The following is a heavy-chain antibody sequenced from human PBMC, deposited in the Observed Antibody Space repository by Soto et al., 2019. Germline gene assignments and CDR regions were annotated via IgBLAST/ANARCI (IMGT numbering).Heavy chain of an antibody. CDR2: ISAYNGNT. D-gene: IGHD3-16*02. CDR3: ARSSLGLHLGELSFGIDY. J-gene: IGHJ4*02. CDR1: GYTFTSYG. V-gene: IGHV1-18*01. Sequence: GASVKVSCKASGYTFTSYGISWVRQAPGQGLEWMGWISAYNGNTNYAQKLQGRVTMTTDTSTSTAYMELRSLRSDDTAVYYCARSSLGLHLGELSFGIDYWGQGTLVTVSS.